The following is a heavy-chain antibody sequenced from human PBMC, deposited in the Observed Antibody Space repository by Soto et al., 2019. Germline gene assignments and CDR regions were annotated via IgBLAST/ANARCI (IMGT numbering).Heavy chain of an antibody. CDR2: VFPSGAT. CDR1: GGSILFYY. Sequence: QVQLQESGPGLMKPSETLSLTCTVSGGSILFYYWSWIRQPAGKGLEWIGRVFPSGATSYNPSLESRVTMSVDTSKNQFSLMLTSVTAADAGVYYCVRGSSMPARAYAVDVWGQGTTVTVSS. V-gene: IGHV4-4*07. J-gene: IGHJ6*02. D-gene: IGHD2-2*01. CDR3: VRGSSMPARAYAVDV.